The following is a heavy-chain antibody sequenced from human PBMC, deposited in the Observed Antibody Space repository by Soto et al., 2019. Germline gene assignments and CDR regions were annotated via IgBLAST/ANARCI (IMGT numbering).Heavy chain of an antibody. V-gene: IGHV1-18*01. CDR1: GYTFTSYG. CDR2: ISAYNGNT. Sequence: ASVKVSCKASGYTFTSYGISWVRQAPGQGLEWMGWISAYNGNTNYAQKLQGRVTMTTDTSTGTAYMELRSLRSDDTAVYYCARERRGMVRGVIFDYWGQGTLVTVSS. J-gene: IGHJ4*02. CDR3: ARERRGMVRGVIFDY. D-gene: IGHD3-10*01.